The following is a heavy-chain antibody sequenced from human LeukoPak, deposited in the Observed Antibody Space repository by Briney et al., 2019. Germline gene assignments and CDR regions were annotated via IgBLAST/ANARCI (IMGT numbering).Heavy chain of an antibody. V-gene: IGHV4-39*02. D-gene: IGHD1-26*01. Sequence: TTSETLSLTCTVSGGSISISSYYWGWIRQPPGKGLEWIGSMYFSGSTYYNPSLKSRVTITVDTSKNQFSLKLTSVTAADTAVYYCARDTTNMDVWGQGTTVTVSS. CDR3: ARDTTNMDV. CDR2: MYFSGST. CDR1: GGSISISSYY. J-gene: IGHJ6*02.